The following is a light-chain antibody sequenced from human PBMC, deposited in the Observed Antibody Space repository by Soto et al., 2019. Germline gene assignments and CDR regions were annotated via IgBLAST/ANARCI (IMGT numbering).Light chain of an antibody. CDR2: DAS. V-gene: IGKV1-33*01. CDR1: QDISNY. Sequence: DLQMTQSPSSLSASVGDRVTITCQASQDISNYLNWYQQKPGKAPKLLIYDASNLETGVPSRFSGSGSGTDFTFTISSLQAEDIATYYCQQYDNLPFTFGGGTKVEIK. J-gene: IGKJ4*01. CDR3: QQYDNLPFT.